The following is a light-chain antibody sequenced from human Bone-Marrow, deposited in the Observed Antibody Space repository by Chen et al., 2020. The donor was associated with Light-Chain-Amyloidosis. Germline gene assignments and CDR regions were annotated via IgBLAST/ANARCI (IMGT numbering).Light chain of an antibody. CDR2: DVS. J-gene: IGLJ2*01. V-gene: IGLV2-11*01. Sequence: QSDLTQPRSASWSPGQTLTTSCTCTSSDVGGYNYVPWYQQHPGKAPKLMMYDVSKRPSRVPDRFSGSKSGNTASLTISGLQAEDEADYYCCSYAGSYTYVVFGGGTKLTVL. CDR3: CSYAGSYTYVV. CDR1: SSDVGGYNY.